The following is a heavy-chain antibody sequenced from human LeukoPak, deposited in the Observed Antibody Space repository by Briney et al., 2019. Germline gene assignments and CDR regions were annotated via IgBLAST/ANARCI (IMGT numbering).Heavy chain of an antibody. CDR2: IIPILGIA. CDR3: AREDYYGSGSPDAFDI. J-gene: IGHJ3*02. Sequence: SVKVSCKASGGTFSSYAISWVRQAPGQGLEWMGRIIPILGIANYAQKFQGRVTIPADTSTSTAYMELSSLRSEDTAVYYCAREDYYGSGSPDAFDIWGQGTMVTVSS. D-gene: IGHD3-10*01. CDR1: GGTFSSYA. V-gene: IGHV1-69*04.